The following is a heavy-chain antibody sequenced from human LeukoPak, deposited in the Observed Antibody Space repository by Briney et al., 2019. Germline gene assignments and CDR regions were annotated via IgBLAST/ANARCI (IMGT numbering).Heavy chain of an antibody. Sequence: QPGGSLRLSCAASGFTVSSNYMSWVRQHPGKGLEWIGYIYYSGSTNYNPSLKSRVTISVDTSNNQFPLKLSSVTAADTAVYYCARDIRAMVNWGQGTLVTVS. J-gene: IGHJ4*02. D-gene: IGHD5-18*01. V-gene: IGHV4-59*02. CDR1: GFTVSSNY. CDR2: IYYSGST. CDR3: ARDIRAMVN.